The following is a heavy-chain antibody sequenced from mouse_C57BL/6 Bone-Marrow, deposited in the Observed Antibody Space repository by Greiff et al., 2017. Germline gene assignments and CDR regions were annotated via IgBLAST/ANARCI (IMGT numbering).Heavy chain of an antibody. J-gene: IGHJ3*01. Sequence: VQLQQSGPVLARPGASVKMSCKTSGYTFTSYWLHWVKQRPGQGLEWIGAIYPGNSDTSYNQKFKGKAKLTAVTSARTAYMELSSLTNEDSAVYYCTGYGSSYGFAYGGQGTLVTVSA. D-gene: IGHD1-1*01. CDR2: IYPGNSDT. CDR3: TGYGSSYGFAY. CDR1: GYTFTSYW. V-gene: IGHV1-5*01.